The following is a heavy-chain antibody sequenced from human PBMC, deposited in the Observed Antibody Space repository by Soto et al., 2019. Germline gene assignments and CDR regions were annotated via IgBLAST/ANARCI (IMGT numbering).Heavy chain of an antibody. Sequence: GSLRLSCAASGFTLSSYAMHWVRQAPGKGLEWVAVISYDGRNKYYADSVKGRFTISRDNSKNTLYLEVNSLRVEDTAVYHCVRDTAYCSGGTCYSSHDMDVWGQGTTVTVSS. D-gene: IGHD2-15*01. V-gene: IGHV3-30*04. CDR3: VRDTAYCSGGTCYSSHDMDV. CDR1: GFTLSSYA. CDR2: ISYDGRNK. J-gene: IGHJ6*02.